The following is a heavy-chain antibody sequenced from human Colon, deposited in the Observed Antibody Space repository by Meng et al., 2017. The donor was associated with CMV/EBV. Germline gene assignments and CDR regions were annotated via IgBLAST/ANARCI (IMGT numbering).Heavy chain of an antibody. CDR3: AQFRNSDWLLALVY. CDR2: ISSSSSYT. CDR1: GFTFSSYS. V-gene: IGHV3-21*04. Sequence: GESLKISCAASGFTFSSYSMNWVRQAPGKGLEWVSSISSSSSYTYYAASVKGRFTISRDNSNNMLFLQVNSLRADDTAVYYCAQFRNSDWLLALVYWGQGTLVTVSS. J-gene: IGHJ4*02. D-gene: IGHD3-9*01.